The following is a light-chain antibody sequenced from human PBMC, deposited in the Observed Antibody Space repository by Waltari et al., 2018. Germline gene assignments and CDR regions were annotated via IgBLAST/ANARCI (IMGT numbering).Light chain of an antibody. CDR3: AAWDDSLNSNWV. J-gene: IGLJ3*02. V-gene: IGLV1-44*01. Sequence: QSVLTQPPSASGTPGQRVTISCSGSSANIGSNTVNWYQPIPGTSPKLLIYSNNHRPSGVPHRFYGSKSGPSASLAISGRESEDEADYYCAAWDDSLNSNWVFGGGTKLTVL. CDR1: SANIGSNT. CDR2: SNN.